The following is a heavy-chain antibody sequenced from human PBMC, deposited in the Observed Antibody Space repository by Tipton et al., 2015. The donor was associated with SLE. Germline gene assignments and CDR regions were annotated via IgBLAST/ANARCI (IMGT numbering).Heavy chain of an antibody. J-gene: IGHJ6*02. D-gene: IGHD3-16*01. CDR2: IYYSGST. Sequence: LRLSCTVSGGSISSYYWSWIRQPPGKGLEWIGNIYYSGSTNHNPPLKSRVTISLDTSKNQFSLKLSSVTAADTAVYYCARDSKMYVWYYGMDVWGQGTTVTVSS. CDR3: ARDSKMYVWYYGMDV. V-gene: IGHV4-59*01. CDR1: GGSISSYY.